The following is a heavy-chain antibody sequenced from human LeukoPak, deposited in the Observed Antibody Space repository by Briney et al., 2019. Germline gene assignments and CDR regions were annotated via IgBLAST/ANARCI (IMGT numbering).Heavy chain of an antibody. J-gene: IGHJ4*02. V-gene: IGHV3-21*01. CDR3: ARDSFYYDSSGFDY. CDR1: GFSLSDYT. D-gene: IGHD3-22*01. CDR2: ISSSSSYV. Sequence: GGSLRLSCAAAGFSLSDYTMNWVRQAPGKGLEWVSSISSSSSYVYYADSVKGRFTISRDNAKNSLDLQLNSLRAEDSAVYCCARDSFYYDSSGFDYWGQGTLVTVSS.